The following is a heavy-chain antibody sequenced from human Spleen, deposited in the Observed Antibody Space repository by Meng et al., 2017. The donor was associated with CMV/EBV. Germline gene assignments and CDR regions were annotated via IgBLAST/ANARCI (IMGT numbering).Heavy chain of an antibody. D-gene: IGHD1-7*01. CDR1: EFTFSNAW. CDR2: ISYDGSNK. V-gene: IGHV3-30*03. J-gene: IGHJ6*02. CDR3: ARDRIPYNWNSYYYYGMDV. Sequence: GESLKISCVASEFTFSNAWMNWVRQAPGKGLEWVAVISYDGSNKYYADSVKGRFTISRDNSKNTLYLQMNSLRAEDTAVYYCARDRIPYNWNSYYYYGMDVWGQGTTVTVSS.